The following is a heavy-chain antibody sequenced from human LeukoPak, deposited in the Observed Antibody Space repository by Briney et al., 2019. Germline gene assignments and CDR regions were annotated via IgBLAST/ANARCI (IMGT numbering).Heavy chain of an antibody. CDR1: GGSVSSGSYY. CDR3: ASTPYYYDSSGCIDY. J-gene: IGHJ4*02. CDR2: IYYSGST. V-gene: IGHV4-61*01. D-gene: IGHD3-22*01. Sequence: SETLSLTCTVSGGSVSSGSYYWSWIRQPPGKGLEWIGYIYYSGSTNYNPSLKSRVTISVDTSKNQFSLKLSSVTAADTAVYYCASTPYYYDSSGCIDYWGQGTLVTVSS.